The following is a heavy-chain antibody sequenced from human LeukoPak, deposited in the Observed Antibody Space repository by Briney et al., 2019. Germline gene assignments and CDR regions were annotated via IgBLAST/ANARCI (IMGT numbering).Heavy chain of an antibody. CDR3: ARESLRRISVRAAGYFDY. CDR2: IDQEGNER. J-gene: IGHJ4*02. Sequence: GGSLRLSCVASGYTFSKCWMSWVRQTPGEGLEWVANIDQEGNERYYVDSVKGRFSISRDNARNSVSLQLNSLRGEDTAVYYCARESLRRISVRAAGYFDYWGQGILVTVSS. V-gene: IGHV3-7*01. CDR1: GYTFSKCW. D-gene: IGHD6-25*01.